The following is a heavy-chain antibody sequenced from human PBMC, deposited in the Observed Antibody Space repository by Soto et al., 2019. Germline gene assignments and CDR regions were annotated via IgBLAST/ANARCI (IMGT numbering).Heavy chain of an antibody. CDR1: GGSISRGGYY. V-gene: IGHV4-31*03. J-gene: IGHJ4*02. CDR3: ARGRSSSPGTFDY. D-gene: IGHD6-19*01. CDR2: IYYGGSI. Sequence: QVQLQESGPGLVKSSQTLSLTCTVSGGSISRGGYYWNLIRQHPGKGLEWIGYIYYGGSISYNPSLKSRLTISIDTSKNQLSLQLSSVTAADTAVYHCARGRSSSPGTFDYWGQGTLVTVSS.